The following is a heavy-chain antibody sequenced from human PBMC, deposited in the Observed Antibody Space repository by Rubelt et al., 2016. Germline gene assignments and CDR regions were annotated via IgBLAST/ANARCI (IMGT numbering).Heavy chain of an antibody. CDR2: FYYTGST. Sequence: QLQLQESGPGLAKPSENLSLTCTVSGGSLSGSSYYWGWIRQPPEKGLEWIGSFYYTGSTYYNPSLKSLVTISSDTSNNQFSRNLGSVHSADTAVYYCARLRDYYDPNDAFDIWGQGTMVTVSS. J-gene: IGHJ3*02. D-gene: IGHD3-22*01. V-gene: IGHV4-39*07. CDR1: GGSLSGSSYY. CDR3: ARLRDYYDPNDAFDI.